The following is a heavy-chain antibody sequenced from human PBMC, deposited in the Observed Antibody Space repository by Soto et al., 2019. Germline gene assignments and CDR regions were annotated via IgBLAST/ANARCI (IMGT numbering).Heavy chain of an antibody. CDR2: INQDGSET. Sequence: GGSLRLSCAASGFTFSAYWMNWVRQAPGKGLEWVANINQDGSETSYVDSVKGRFTISRDNAKSSLYLQMNSLRAEDTAIYYCAKAANRTYYDFWSGYYKEDYYYYGMDVWGQGTTVTVSS. V-gene: IGHV3-7*01. J-gene: IGHJ6*02. CDR1: GFTFSAYW. CDR3: AKAANRTYYDFWSGYYKEDYYYYGMDV. D-gene: IGHD3-3*01.